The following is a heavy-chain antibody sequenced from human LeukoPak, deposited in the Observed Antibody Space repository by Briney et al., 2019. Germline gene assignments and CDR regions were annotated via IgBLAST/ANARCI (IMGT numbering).Heavy chain of an antibody. CDR1: GFTFSSYA. J-gene: IGHJ4*02. V-gene: IGHV3-23*01. CDR2: ISGSGGST. Sequence: PGGSLRLSCAASGFTFSSYAMSWVRQAPGKGLEWVSAISGSGGSTYYADSVKGRFTISRDNSKNALYLQMNSLRAEDTAVYYCAKDATPRMITGIAADWGQGTLVTVSS. D-gene: IGHD6-25*01. CDR3: AKDATPRMITGIAAD.